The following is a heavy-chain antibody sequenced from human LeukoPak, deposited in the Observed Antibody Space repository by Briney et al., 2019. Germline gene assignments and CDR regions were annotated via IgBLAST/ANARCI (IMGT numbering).Heavy chain of an antibody. J-gene: IGHJ6*02. Sequence: SETLSLTCTVSGGPFSTYYWSWIRQPPGKGLEWIGFVYYDGTTNYNPSLKSRVTISADTSKSQISLKLGSVTAADTAVYYCAGGVVGLDFRVDVWGQGTTVTVSS. CDR3: AGGVVGLDFRVDV. D-gene: IGHD2-15*01. CDR1: GGPFSTYY. V-gene: IGHV4-59*01. CDR2: VYYDGTT.